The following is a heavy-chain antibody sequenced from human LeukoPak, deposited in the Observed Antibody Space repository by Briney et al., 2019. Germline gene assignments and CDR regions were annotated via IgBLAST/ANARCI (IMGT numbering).Heavy chain of an antibody. V-gene: IGHV4-39*01. CDR3: ARNPFVVVPAAIGLWFDP. Sequence: SETLSLTCTASGGSISSSSYSWGWIRQPPGKGLEWIGRIYYSGSTYYNPSLKSRVTISVDTSKNQFSLKLSSVTAADTAVYYCARNPFVVVPAAIGLWFDPWGQGTLVTVSS. J-gene: IGHJ5*02. D-gene: IGHD2-2*01. CDR2: IYYSGST. CDR1: GGSISSSSYS.